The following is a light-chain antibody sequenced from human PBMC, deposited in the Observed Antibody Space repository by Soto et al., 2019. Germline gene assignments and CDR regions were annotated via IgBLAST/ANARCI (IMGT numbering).Light chain of an antibody. V-gene: IGLV1-44*01. CDR1: SSNLGRNK. Sequence: QSVLTRPPSASGTPGQRVTISCSGSSSNLGRNKVNWYQQFPGTAPKLLIYSKNQRPSGVPDRFSGSQSGTSASLAISGLQSEDEADYYCSAWDDSLNGWVFGGGTKVTVL. CDR2: SKN. CDR3: SAWDDSLNGWV. J-gene: IGLJ3*02.